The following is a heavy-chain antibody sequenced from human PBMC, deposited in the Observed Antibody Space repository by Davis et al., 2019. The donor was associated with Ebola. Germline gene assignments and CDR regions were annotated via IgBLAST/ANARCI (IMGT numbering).Heavy chain of an antibody. CDR1: GYTFTSYD. D-gene: IGHD2-2*01. CDR3: ARGPRCSSTSCSRGWFDP. Sequence: ASVKVSCKASGYTFTSYDINWVRQATGQGLEWMGWMNPNSGNTGYAQKFQGRVTVTRNTSISTVYMELSSLRSEDTAVYYCARGPRCSSTSCSRGWFDPWGQGTPVTVSS. J-gene: IGHJ5*02. CDR2: MNPNSGNT. V-gene: IGHV1-8*01.